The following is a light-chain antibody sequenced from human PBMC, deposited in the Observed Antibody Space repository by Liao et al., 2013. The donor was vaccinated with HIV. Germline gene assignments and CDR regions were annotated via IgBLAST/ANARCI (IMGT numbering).Light chain of an antibody. V-gene: IGLV3-21*01. CDR1: SIGSKS. CDR3: QVWDSSSDHLYV. CDR2: YDS. J-gene: IGLJ1*01. Sequence: YVLTQPPSVSVAPGKTASLTCGGNSIGSKSVHWYQQKPGQAPVMVIYYDSDRPSGIPERFSGSNSGNTATLTISRVEAGDEADYYCQVWDSSSDHLYVFGTGTKVTVL.